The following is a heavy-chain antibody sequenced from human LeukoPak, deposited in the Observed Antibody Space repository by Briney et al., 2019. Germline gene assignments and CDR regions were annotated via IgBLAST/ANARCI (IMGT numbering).Heavy chain of an antibody. CDR3: ASGLGSSSGDY. D-gene: IGHD6-6*01. Sequence: SETLSLTCAVYGGSFSGYYWSWIRQPPGKGLEWIGEINHSGSTNYNPSLKSRVTISLDTSKNQFSLKLSSVTAADTAVYYCASGLGSSSGDYWGQGTLVTVSS. J-gene: IGHJ4*02. CDR1: GGSFSGYY. V-gene: IGHV4-34*01. CDR2: INHSGST.